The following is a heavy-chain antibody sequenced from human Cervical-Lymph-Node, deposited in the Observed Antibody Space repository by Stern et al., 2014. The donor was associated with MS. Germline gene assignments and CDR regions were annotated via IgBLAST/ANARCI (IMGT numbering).Heavy chain of an antibody. Sequence: QITLKESGPVLVKPTETLTLTCTVSGFSLSNARMGVSWIRQPPGKALEWLANIFSNDEKSYSTSLKSRLTISKDTSKSQVVLTMTNMDPVDTATYYCARIDTAMGYGMDVWGQGTTVTVSS. J-gene: IGHJ6*02. CDR1: GFSLSNARMG. D-gene: IGHD5-18*01. CDR3: ARIDTAMGYGMDV. V-gene: IGHV2-26*01. CDR2: IFSNDEK.